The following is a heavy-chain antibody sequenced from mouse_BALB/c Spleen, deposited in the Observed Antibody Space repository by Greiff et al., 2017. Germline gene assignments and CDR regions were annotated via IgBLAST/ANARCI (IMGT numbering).Heavy chain of an antibody. J-gene: IGHJ4*01. CDR3: ARYGLGEVRRGYYAMDY. D-gene: IGHD2-14*01. V-gene: IGHV1-80*01. CDR2: IYPGDGDT. CDR1: GYAFSSYW. Sequence: QVQLQQSGAELVRPGSSVKISCKASGYAFSSYWMNWVKQRPGQGLEWIGQIYPGDGDTNYNGKFKGKATLTADKSSSTAYMQLSSLTSEDSAVYFCARYGLGEVRRGYYAMDYWGQGTAVTVSS.